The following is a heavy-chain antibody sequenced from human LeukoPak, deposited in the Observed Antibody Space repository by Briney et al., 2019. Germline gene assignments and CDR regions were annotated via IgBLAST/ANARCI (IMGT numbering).Heavy chain of an antibody. CDR1: GFTVSCNY. J-gene: IGHJ4*02. Sequence: TGGSLRLSCAASGFTVSCNYMSWVRQAPGKGLEWVSVIYSGGSTYYADSVEGRFTISRDSSKNILYLQMNSLRAEDTAVYYCARSSGYFYYWGQGTLVTVSS. CDR3: ARSSGYFYY. D-gene: IGHD3-22*01. CDR2: IYSGGST. V-gene: IGHV3-53*01.